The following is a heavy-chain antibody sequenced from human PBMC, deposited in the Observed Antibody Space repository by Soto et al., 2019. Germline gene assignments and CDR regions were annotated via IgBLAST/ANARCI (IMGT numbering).Heavy chain of an antibody. CDR1: GVSINNYY. Sequence: SETLSLTCTVSGVSINNYYWTWIRQPPGKRLEWIGAIYYTGSTTYNPSLRSRVTFSVDTSKNQFSLSLTSVTAADTAVYFCEKVVSGGHLDYWGQGTLVTVSS. CDR2: IYYTGST. J-gene: IGHJ4*02. D-gene: IGHD6-25*01. CDR3: EKVVSGGHLDY. V-gene: IGHV4-59*01.